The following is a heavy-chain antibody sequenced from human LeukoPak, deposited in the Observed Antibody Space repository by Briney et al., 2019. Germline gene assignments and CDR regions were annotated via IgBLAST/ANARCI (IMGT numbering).Heavy chain of an antibody. CDR2: INPNSGGT. J-gene: IGHJ4*02. CDR3: ARVFVRSGSYYGTWRYYFDY. Sequence: GASVKVSCKASGYTFTSYYMHWVRQAPGQGLEWMGWINPNSGGTNYAQKFQGRVTMTRDTSISTAYMELSRLRSDDTAVYYCARVFVRSGSYYGTWRYYFDYWGQGTLVTVSS. V-gene: IGHV1-2*02. CDR1: GYTFTSYY. D-gene: IGHD1-26*01.